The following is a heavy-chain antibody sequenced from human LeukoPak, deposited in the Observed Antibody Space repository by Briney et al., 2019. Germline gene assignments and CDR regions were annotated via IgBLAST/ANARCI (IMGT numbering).Heavy chain of an antibody. D-gene: IGHD6-19*01. J-gene: IGHJ4*02. CDR1: GGSISSSSYY. Sequence: SETLSLTCTVSGGSISSSSYYWGWIRQPPGKGLEWIGSIYYSGSTYYNPSHKSRVTISVDTSKNQFSLKLSSVTAADTAVYYCARGGGIAVAGRGYFDYWGQGTLVTVSS. CDR3: ARGGGIAVAGRGYFDY. V-gene: IGHV4-39*07. CDR2: IYYSGST.